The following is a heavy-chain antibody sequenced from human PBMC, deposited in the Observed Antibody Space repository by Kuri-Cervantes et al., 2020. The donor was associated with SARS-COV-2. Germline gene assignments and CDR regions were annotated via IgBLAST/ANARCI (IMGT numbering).Heavy chain of an antibody. J-gene: IGHJ6*02. D-gene: IGHD6-13*01. CDR2: ISTSGGDT. Sequence: GESLKISCAASRFTFNKYDLIWVRQAPGKVLEWVSSISTSGGDTNYADSLKGRFTISRDNSKNTLYLQMNSLRAEDTAVYYCARVGVAAAGSTSYYGMDVWGQGTTVTVSS. CDR3: ARVGVAAAGSTSYYGMDV. CDR1: RFTFNKYD. V-gene: IGHV3-23*01.